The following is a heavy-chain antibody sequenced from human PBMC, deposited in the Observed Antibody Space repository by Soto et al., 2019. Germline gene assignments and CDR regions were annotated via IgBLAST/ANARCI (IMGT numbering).Heavy chain of an antibody. D-gene: IGHD3-10*01. Sequence: PGGSLRLSCAASGVTFSSYGMHWVRQAPGKGLEWVAVISYDGSNKYYADSVKGRFTISRDNSKNTLYLQMNSLRAEDTAVYYCAAQPNYYGSGSYYLWGQGTLGTVSS. J-gene: IGHJ4*02. CDR3: AAQPNYYGSGSYYL. CDR2: ISYDGSNK. V-gene: IGHV3-30*03. CDR1: GVTFSSYG.